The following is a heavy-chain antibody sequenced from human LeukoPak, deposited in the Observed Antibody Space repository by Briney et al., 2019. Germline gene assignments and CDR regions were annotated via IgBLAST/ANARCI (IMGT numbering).Heavy chain of an antibody. CDR1: GFTFSSYS. CDR2: ISSSSSYI. J-gene: IGHJ4*02. CDR3: ARDGNSGYEY. Sequence: GGSLRLSCAASGFTFSSYSMNWVRQAPGKGLEWVSSISSSSSYIYYEDSVKGRFTISRDNAKNSLYLQMNSLRAEDTAVYYCARDGNSGYEYWGQGTLVTVSS. V-gene: IGHV3-21*01. D-gene: IGHD5-12*01.